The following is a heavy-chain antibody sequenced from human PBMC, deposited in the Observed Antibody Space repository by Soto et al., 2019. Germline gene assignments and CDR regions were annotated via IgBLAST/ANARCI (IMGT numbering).Heavy chain of an antibody. V-gene: IGHV1-18*01. CDR2: IGAYNGNT. CDR1: GGRFSSYA. Sequence: ASVKVSCEASGGRFSSYAISWVRQAPGQGLEWMGWIGAYNGNTNYAQKLQGRVTMTTDTSTSTAYMELRSLRSDDTAVYYCARGDSSSWYSPDFDPWGQGTLVTVSS. D-gene: IGHD6-13*01. J-gene: IGHJ5*02. CDR3: ARGDSSSWYSPDFDP.